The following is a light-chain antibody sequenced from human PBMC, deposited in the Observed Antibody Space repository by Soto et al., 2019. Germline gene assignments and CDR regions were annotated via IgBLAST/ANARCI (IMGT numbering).Light chain of an antibody. CDR1: SSDVGGNKY. CDR3: TSHAGNINFPYI. V-gene: IGLV2-14*01. Sequence: QSVLTQPASVSGSPGQSITISCTGTSSDVGGNKYVSWYQQYPGKVPKLLINKVTNRPSGVSYRFSGSKSGNTASLTISALLAEDEADYYCTSHAGNINFPYIFGTGTKVTVL. J-gene: IGLJ1*01. CDR2: KVT.